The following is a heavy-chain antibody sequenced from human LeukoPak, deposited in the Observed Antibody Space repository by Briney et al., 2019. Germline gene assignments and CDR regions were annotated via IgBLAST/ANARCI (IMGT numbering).Heavy chain of an antibody. J-gene: IGHJ6*02. CDR3: ARAYSSGWTPANYYYYYGMDV. D-gene: IGHD6-19*01. Sequence: ASVKVSCKASGGTFSSYANSWVRQAPGQGLEWMGRIIPIFGIANYAQKFQGRVTITADKSTSTAYMELSSLRSEDTAVYYCARAYSSGWTPANYYYYYGMDVWGQGTTVTVSS. V-gene: IGHV1-69*04. CDR1: GGTFSSYA. CDR2: IIPIFGIA.